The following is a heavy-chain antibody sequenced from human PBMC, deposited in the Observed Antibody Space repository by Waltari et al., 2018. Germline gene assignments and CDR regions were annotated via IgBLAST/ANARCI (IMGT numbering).Heavy chain of an antibody. J-gene: IGHJ5*02. CDR1: GGSISSSSYY. V-gene: IGHV4-39*07. Sequence: QLQLQESGPGLMKPSETLSLTCTVSGGSISSSSYYWGWIRQPPGKGLEWIGSIYYSGSTYYNPSLKSRVTISVDTSKNQFSLKLSSVTAADTAVYYCARSLVVVAAPGVNWFDPWGQGTLVTVSS. CDR3: ARSLVVVAAPGVNWFDP. D-gene: IGHD2-15*01. CDR2: IYYSGST.